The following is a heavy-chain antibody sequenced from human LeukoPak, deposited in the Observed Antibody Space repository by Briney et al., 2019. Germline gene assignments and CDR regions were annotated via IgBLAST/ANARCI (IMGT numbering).Heavy chain of an antibody. D-gene: IGHD1/OR15-1a*01. J-gene: IGHJ4*02. CDR1: GFTSSSYA. Sequence: PGGSLRLSCEASGFTSSSYAMSWVRQAPGKGLEWVSGFSGSGGSTYYADSVKGRFTISRDNSKNTLYLQMNSLRAEDTAVYYCARAGNIRFDYWGQGTLVTVSS. V-gene: IGHV3-23*01. CDR2: FSGSGGST. CDR3: ARAGNIRFDY.